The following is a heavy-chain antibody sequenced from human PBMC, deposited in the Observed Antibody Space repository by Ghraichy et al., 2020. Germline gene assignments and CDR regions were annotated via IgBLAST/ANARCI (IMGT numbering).Heavy chain of an antibody. CDR3: AKDSNYYDSRGFDY. D-gene: IGHD3-22*01. CDR1: GFTFSSYG. V-gene: IGHV3-30*18. Sequence: LSLTCAASGFTFSSYGMHWVRQAPGKGLEWVAVISYDGSNKYYADSVKGRFTISRDNSKNTLYLQMNSLRAEDTAVYYCAKDSNYYDSRGFDYWGQGTLVTVSS. CDR2: ISYDGSNK. J-gene: IGHJ4*02.